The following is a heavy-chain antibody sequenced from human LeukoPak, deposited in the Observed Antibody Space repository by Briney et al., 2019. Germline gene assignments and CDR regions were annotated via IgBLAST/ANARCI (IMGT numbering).Heavy chain of an antibody. Sequence: ASVKASCKASGYTFTGYYIHWVRQAPGQGLEWMGRISPKSGDTDYSQKFQGGVTLTSDSSITTAYMELNRLTSDATAVYYCASGTYGDYSFDFWGQGTLVTVSS. CDR1: GYTFTGYY. CDR3: ASGTYGDYSFDF. J-gene: IGHJ4*02. V-gene: IGHV1-2*06. D-gene: IGHD4-17*01. CDR2: ISPKSGDT.